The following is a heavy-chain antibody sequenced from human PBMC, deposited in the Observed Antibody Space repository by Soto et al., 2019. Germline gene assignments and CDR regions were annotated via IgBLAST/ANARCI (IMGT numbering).Heavy chain of an antibody. Sequence: GASVKVSCKASGGTFSSYTISWVRQAPGQGLEWMGRIIPILGIANYAQKFQGRVTITADKSTSTAYMELSSLRSEDTAVYYCAREGYSSSSYYYYMDVWGKGTTVTVS. J-gene: IGHJ6*03. CDR2: IIPILGIA. CDR3: AREGYSSSSYYYYMDV. CDR1: GGTFSSYT. V-gene: IGHV1-69*04. D-gene: IGHD6-6*01.